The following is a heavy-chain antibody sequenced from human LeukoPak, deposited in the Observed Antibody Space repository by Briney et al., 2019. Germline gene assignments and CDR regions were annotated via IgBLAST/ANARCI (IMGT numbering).Heavy chain of an antibody. J-gene: IGHJ6*02. CDR1: RGSFSSYY. CDR3: ARVTPSLSFYYGMDV. Sequence: SETLSLTCTVSRGSFSSYYWSWIRQPPGKGLGWIGHIYSSGSTNYNPSPKSRVTISVDTSKNLFSLKLTSVTAADTAVYFCARVTPSLSFYYGMDVWGQGTTVTVSS. V-gene: IGHV4-59*01. D-gene: IGHD2-21*02. CDR2: IYSSGST.